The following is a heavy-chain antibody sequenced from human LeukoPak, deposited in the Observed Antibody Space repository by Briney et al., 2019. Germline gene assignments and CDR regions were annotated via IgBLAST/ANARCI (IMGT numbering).Heavy chain of an antibody. CDR1: GFTFSSYW. CDR2: IKQDGSEK. D-gene: IGHD3-16*02. J-gene: IGHJ4*02. V-gene: IGHV3-7*03. CDR3: AKDGVGRLRLGELSQFDY. Sequence: PGGSLRLSCAASGFTFSSYWMSWVRQAPGKGLEWVANIKQDGSEKYYVDSVKGRFTISRDNAKNSLYLQMNSLRAEDTAVYYCAKDGVGRLRLGELSQFDYWGQGTLVTVSS.